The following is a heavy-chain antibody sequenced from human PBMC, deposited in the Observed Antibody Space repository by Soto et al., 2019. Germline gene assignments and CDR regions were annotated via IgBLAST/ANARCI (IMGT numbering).Heavy chain of an antibody. CDR1: GGSISSGGYY. CDR3: ARDDGYCGGDCYSGEAFDI. Sequence: PSETLSLTCTVSGGSISSGGYYWSWIRQHPGKGLEWIGYIYYSGSTYYNPSLKSRVTISVDTSKNQFSLKLSSVTAADTAVYYCARDDGYCGGDCYSGEAFDIWGQGTMVT. V-gene: IGHV4-31*03. D-gene: IGHD2-21*01. J-gene: IGHJ3*02. CDR2: IYYSGST.